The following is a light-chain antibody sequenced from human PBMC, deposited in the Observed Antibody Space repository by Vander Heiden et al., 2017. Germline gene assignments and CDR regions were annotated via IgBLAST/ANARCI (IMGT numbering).Light chain of an antibody. V-gene: IGKV4-1*01. J-gene: IGKJ4*01. CDR1: QTVLYSSNNKNH. CDR2: WAS. Sequence: DIVIMQSPAYLAAFLGERATTNCKPSQTVLYSSNNKNHLAWYQQKPGQPPKLLISWASTRESGVPDRFSGSGSETDFTLTISSLQAEDVAVYYCQQYYSLPLTFGGGTKVEIK. CDR3: QQYYSLPLT.